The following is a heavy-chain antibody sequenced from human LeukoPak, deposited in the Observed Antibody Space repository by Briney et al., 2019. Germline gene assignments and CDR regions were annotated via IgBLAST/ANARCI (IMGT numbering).Heavy chain of an antibody. CDR1: GGTFSSYA. CDR3: ARDPAPYSSGWYEDAFDI. J-gene: IGHJ3*02. CDR2: IIPILGIA. D-gene: IGHD6-19*01. V-gene: IGHV1-69*04. Sequence: AASVKVSCKASGGTFSSYAISWVRQAPGQGLEWMGRIIPILGIANYAQKFQGRVTITADKSTSTAYMELSSLRSEDTAVYYCARDPAPYSSGWYEDAFDIWGQGTMVTVSS.